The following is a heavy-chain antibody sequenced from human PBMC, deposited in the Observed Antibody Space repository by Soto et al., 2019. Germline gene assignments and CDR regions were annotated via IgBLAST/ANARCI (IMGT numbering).Heavy chain of an antibody. CDR1: GGSVSSGSYY. CDR3: ARGIEGWYQGRYYYGMDV. J-gene: IGHJ6*02. V-gene: IGHV4-61*01. Sequence: QVQLQESGPGLVKPSETLSLTCTVSGGSVSSGSYYWSWIRQPPGKGLEWIGYIYYSGSTNYNPSRKSRVTISVDTSTNQCSLKLSSVTAADTAVYYCARGIEGWYQGRYYYGMDVWGQGTTVTVSS. D-gene: IGHD6-19*01. CDR2: IYYSGST.